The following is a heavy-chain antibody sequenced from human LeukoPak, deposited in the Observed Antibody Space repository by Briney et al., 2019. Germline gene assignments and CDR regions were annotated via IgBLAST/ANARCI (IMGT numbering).Heavy chain of an antibody. CDR2: ITGSGTNR. Sequence: QPGASLRLSCVASGFIFSNYAMSWVRQAPGKGLEWVSAITGSGTNRYYADSLKGRFTTSRDNSKNTVFLQMNSLRHEDTAIYYCVIWGDYDVLTGYYVPDYWGQGTLVTVAS. J-gene: IGHJ4*02. D-gene: IGHD3-9*01. CDR3: VIWGDYDVLTGYYVPDY. CDR1: GFIFSNYA. V-gene: IGHV3-23*01.